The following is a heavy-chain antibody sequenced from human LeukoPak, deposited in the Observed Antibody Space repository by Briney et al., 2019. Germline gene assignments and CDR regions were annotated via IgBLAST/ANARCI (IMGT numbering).Heavy chain of an antibody. CDR1: GYTFTSYG. J-gene: IGHJ6*03. D-gene: IGHD6-13*01. CDR3: ARNFHSSSFNYYYYYYMDV. Sequence: ASVKVSCKASGYTFTSYGISWVRQAPGQGLEWMGWISAYNGNTNYAQKLQGRVTMTTDTSTSTAYMELRSLRSDDTAVYYCARNFHSSSFNYYYYYYMDVWGKGTTVTVSS. V-gene: IGHV1-18*01. CDR2: ISAYNGNT.